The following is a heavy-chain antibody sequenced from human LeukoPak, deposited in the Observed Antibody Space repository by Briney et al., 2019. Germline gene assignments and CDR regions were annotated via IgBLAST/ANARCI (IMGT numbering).Heavy chain of an antibody. CDR1: GFTFSSYA. CDR2: IWYDGSNK. J-gene: IGHJ3*02. Sequence: GGSLRLSCAASGFTFSSYAMSWVRQAPGKGLEWVAVIWYDGSNKYYADSVKGRFTISRDNSKNTLYLQMNSLRAEDTAVYYCALLYYYDSSGYDPDAFDIWGQGTMVTVSS. CDR3: ALLYYYDSSGYDPDAFDI. V-gene: IGHV3-33*08. D-gene: IGHD3-22*01.